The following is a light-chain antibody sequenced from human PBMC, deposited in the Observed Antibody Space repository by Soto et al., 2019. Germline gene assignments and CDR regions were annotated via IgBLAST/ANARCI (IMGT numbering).Light chain of an antibody. CDR2: EVT. V-gene: IGLV2-14*01. CDR3: SSYTVNSTPVI. Sequence: QSALTQPASVSGSPGQSITIPCTGTSSDVGDYNSVSWYQQHPGKAPKLIIYEVTNRPSGVSNRFSGSKSGNTASLTISGLQVDDEAIYFCSSYTVNSTPVIFGGGTKVTVL. CDR1: SSDVGDYNS. J-gene: IGLJ2*01.